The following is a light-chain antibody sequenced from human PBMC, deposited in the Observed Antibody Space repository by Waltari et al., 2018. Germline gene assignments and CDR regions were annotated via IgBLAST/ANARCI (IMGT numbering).Light chain of an antibody. CDR3: SSYTTSSTYV. Sequence: QSALTQPASVSGSPGQSITISCTGSSSDIGDDNHVSWYQQHPGKAPKVILYAVSQAPSGLSNRFSGSKSGNTASLTISGLQAEDEADYYCSSYTTSSTYVFGTGTKVTVL. CDR1: SSDIGDDNH. V-gene: IGLV2-14*03. CDR2: AVS. J-gene: IGLJ1*01.